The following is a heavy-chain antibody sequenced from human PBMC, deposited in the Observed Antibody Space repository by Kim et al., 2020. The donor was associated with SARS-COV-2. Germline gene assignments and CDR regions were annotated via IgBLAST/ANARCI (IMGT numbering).Heavy chain of an antibody. CDR3: ARRLSNTSGWGSHYCDL. Sequence: SETLSLTCAVYGGSFSGYYWSWIRQPPGKGLEWLGKINHSGRTNYNPSLKSRVTISVDTSKNQFSLKLTSVTAADTAVYYCARRLSNTSGWGSHYCDLWGQGTLVTVSS. D-gene: IGHD3-10*01. CDR2: INHSGRT. CDR1: GGSFSGYY. J-gene: IGHJ4*02. V-gene: IGHV4-34*01.